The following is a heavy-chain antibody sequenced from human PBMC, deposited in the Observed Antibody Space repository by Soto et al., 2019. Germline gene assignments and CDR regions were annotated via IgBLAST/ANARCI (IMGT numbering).Heavy chain of an antibody. J-gene: IGHJ6*02. CDR1: GGTFSSYA. CDR2: IIPIFGTA. Sequence: GASVKVSCKASGGTFSSYAISWVRQAPGQGLEWMGGIIPIFGTANYAQKFQGRVTITADESTSTAYMELSSLRSEDTAVYYCARSVSRLVLMAYGNYSGMDVWGQGTTVTVSS. V-gene: IGHV1-69*13. D-gene: IGHD2-8*01. CDR3: ARSVSRLVLMAYGNYSGMDV.